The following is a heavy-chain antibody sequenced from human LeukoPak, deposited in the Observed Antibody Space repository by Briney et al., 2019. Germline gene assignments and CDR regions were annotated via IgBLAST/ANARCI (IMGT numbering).Heavy chain of an antibody. CDR3: ARSHCGSDCYSSRWQILYGYYYYYMDV. D-gene: IGHD2-21*02. J-gene: IGHJ6*03. CDR1: GGSFRGFY. V-gene: IGHV4-34*01. Sequence: PSETLSLTCAVYGGSFRGFYWTWIRQSPGKGLEWIGEINHSGSSSYNPSLKSRIMISVDMSKNQFSLKVRSVTAADTAVYYCARSHCGSDCYSSRWQILYGYYYYYMDVWGTGTTVTVSS. CDR2: INHSGSS.